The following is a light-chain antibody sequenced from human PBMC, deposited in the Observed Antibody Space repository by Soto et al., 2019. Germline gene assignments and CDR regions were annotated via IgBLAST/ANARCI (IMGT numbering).Light chain of an antibody. CDR1: SSDVGAYNF. J-gene: IGLJ1*01. Sequence: QSALTQPASVSGSPGQSITISCTGTSSDVGAYNFVSWYQHHPGRAPKLIISDVNNRPSEVSARFSGSKSGNTASLTISGLQADDEADYFCTSYSRGPLYFFGTGTKVTVL. CDR3: TSYSRGPLYF. V-gene: IGLV2-14*03. CDR2: DVN.